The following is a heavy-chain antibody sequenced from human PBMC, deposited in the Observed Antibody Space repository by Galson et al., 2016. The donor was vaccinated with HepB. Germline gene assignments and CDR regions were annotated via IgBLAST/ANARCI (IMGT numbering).Heavy chain of an antibody. CDR1: SGSMKYFY. CDR3: ARGFGSIWYYFDH. D-gene: IGHD6-13*01. CDR2: IYGSGST. Sequence: SETLSLTCSVSSGSMKYFYWTYIRQSAGKGLEWIGRIYGSGSTDFNPSLKSRVAMSLDTSTNQFSLKLASATAADTAVYYCARGFGSIWYYFDHWDQGVMVTVSS. V-gene: IGHV4-4*07. J-gene: IGHJ4*02.